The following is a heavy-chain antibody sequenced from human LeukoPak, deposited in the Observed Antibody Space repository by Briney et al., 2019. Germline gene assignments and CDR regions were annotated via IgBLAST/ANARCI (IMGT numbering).Heavy chain of an antibody. CDR2: IVVGSGNT. CDR1: GFTFTSSA. J-gene: IGHJ3*02. V-gene: IGHV1-58*02. Sequence: SVKVSCKASGFTFTSSAMQWVLQARGQRLEWIGWIVVGSGNTNYAQKFQERVTITRDMSTSTAYMELSSLRSEDTAVYYCAADPRYCSSTSCRSSGAFDIWGQGTMVTVSS. D-gene: IGHD2-2*01. CDR3: AADPRYCSSTSCRSSGAFDI.